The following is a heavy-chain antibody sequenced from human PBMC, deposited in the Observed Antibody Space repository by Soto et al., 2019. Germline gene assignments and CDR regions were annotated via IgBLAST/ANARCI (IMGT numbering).Heavy chain of an antibody. CDR3: ARDQGVKYCSSTSCYKSELRGRGNKRTPDYYYYYGMDV. CDR1: GGSISSGGYY. V-gene: IGHV4-31*03. CDR2: IYYSGST. D-gene: IGHD2-2*02. Sequence: SSETLSLTCTVSGGSISSGGYYWSWIRQHPGKGLEWIGYIYYSGSTYYNPSLKSRVTISVDTSKNQFSLKLSSVTAADTAVYYCARDQGVKYCSSTSCYKSELRGRGNKRTPDYYYYYGMDVWGQGTTVTVSS. J-gene: IGHJ6*02.